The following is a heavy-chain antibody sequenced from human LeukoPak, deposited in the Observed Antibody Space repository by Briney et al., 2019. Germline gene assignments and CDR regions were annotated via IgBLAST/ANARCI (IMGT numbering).Heavy chain of an antibody. Sequence: GGSLRLSCAASGFIFSNYGMHWVRQAPGTGLEWVAFIRFDGSNKYYADSVKGRFTISRDNSKNTLYLQMNSLRAEDTAVYYCAKVGGIAVATYYYMDVWGKGTTVTVSS. CDR2: IRFDGSNK. D-gene: IGHD6-19*01. V-gene: IGHV3-30*02. CDR3: AKVGGIAVATYYYMDV. CDR1: GFIFSNYG. J-gene: IGHJ6*03.